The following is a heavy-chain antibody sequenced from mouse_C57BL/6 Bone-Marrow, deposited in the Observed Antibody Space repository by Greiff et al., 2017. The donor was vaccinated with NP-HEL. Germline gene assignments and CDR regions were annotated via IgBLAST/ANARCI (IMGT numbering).Heavy chain of an antibody. V-gene: IGHV15-2*01. Sequence: VQLQQSGSELRSPGSSVKLSCKDFDSEVFPTAYMSWVRQKPGHGFEWIGGILPSIGRTIYGEKFEDKATLDADTLSNTAYLELNSLTSEDSSIYYCARGFITTVVATRYFDVWGTGTTVTVSS. J-gene: IGHJ1*03. CDR2: ILPSIGRT. CDR1: DSEVFPTAY. D-gene: IGHD1-1*01. CDR3: ARGFITTVVATRYFDV.